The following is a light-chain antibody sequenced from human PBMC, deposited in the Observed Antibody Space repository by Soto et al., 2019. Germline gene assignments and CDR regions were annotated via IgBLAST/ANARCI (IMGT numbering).Light chain of an antibody. V-gene: IGKV1-13*02. J-gene: IGKJ5*01. CDR2: GAS. CDR3: QQFNTYPLT. Sequence: AIQLTQSPSSLSASVGDRVAITCRASQGISSYLAWCQQKPGKAPKVLIYGASTLESGVPSRFSGSGSGTDYPLTISSLQPEDFSIYYCQQFNTYPLTFGQGTRLEIK. CDR1: QGISSY.